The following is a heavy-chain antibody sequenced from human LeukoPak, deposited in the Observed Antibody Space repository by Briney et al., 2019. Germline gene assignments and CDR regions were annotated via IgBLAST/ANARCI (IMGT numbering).Heavy chain of an antibody. J-gene: IGHJ4*02. CDR3: AWRTAMDSSGLDY. D-gene: IGHD3-22*01. Sequence: ASVKVSCKASGYTFTSYGISWVRQAPGQGLEWMGWISAHNGNTNYAQKLQDRVTMTTDTSTSTAYMELRSLRSDDTAVYYCAWRTAMDSSGLDYWGQGTLVTVSS. V-gene: IGHV1-18*01. CDR2: ISAHNGNT. CDR1: GYTFTSYG.